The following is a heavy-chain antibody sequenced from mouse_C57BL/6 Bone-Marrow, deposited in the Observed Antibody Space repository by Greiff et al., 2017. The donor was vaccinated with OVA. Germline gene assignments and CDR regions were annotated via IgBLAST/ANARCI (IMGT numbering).Heavy chain of an antibody. Sequence: QVQLQQPGAELVRPGSSVKLSCKASGYTFTSYWMQWVKQRPIQGLEWIGNIDPSDSETHYNQKFKDKATLTVDKSSSTAYMQLSSLTSEDSAVYYCARREDYDNWKYFDVCGTGTTVTVSS. V-gene: IGHV1-52*01. J-gene: IGHJ1*03. CDR1: GYTFTSYW. D-gene: IGHD2-1*01. CDR2: IDPSDSET. CDR3: ARREDYDNWKYFDV.